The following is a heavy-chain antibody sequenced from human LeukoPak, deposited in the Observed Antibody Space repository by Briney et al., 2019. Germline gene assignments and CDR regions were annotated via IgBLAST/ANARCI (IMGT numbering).Heavy chain of an antibody. CDR3: ARGTILNWYDP. J-gene: IGHJ5*02. D-gene: IGHD3-3*01. V-gene: IGHV4-59*01. CDR2: IYYSGST. Sequence: SETLSLTCTVSGGSISSYYWSWIRQPPGKGLEWIGYIYYSGSTNYNPSLKSRVTISVDTSKNQFTLKLSSVTAADMAVYYCARGTILNWYDPWGQGTLVTVSS. CDR1: GGSISSYY.